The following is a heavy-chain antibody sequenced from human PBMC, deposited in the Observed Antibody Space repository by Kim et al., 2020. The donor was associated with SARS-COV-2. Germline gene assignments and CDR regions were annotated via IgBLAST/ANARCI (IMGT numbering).Heavy chain of an antibody. V-gene: IGHV3-11*03. CDR3: ARTTASASYF. CDR2: ISGSSSVT. Sequence: GGSLRLSCAASGFTFSDYYMTWIRQAPGKGLEWISYISGSSSVTKYADSVRGRFIISRDNAKNSLYLQMDSLRAEDTAMYYCARTTASASYFWGQGTLVIVSS. D-gene: IGHD5-18*01. J-gene: IGHJ4*02. CDR1: GFTFSDYY.